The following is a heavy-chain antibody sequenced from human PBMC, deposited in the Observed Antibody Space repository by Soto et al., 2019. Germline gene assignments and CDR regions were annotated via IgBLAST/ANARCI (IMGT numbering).Heavy chain of an antibody. J-gene: IGHJ4*02. D-gene: IGHD4-17*01. CDR3: ASITTVTTSRYFDY. CDR2: IYYSGST. Sequence: PSETLSLTCTVSGGSISSSSYYWGWIRQPPGKGLEWIGSIYYSGSTYYNPSLKSRVTISVDTSKNQFSLKLSSVTAADTAVYYCASITTVTTSRYFDYWGQGTLVTVSS. CDR1: GGSISSSSYY. V-gene: IGHV4-39*07.